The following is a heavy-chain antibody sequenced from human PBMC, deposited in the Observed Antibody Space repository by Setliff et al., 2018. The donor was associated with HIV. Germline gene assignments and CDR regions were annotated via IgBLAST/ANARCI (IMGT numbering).Heavy chain of an antibody. V-gene: IGHV1-24*01. CDR3: VTGSAARPFDY. CDR2: FDPEDGEA. CDR1: GYTLTELS. J-gene: IGHJ4*02. D-gene: IGHD6-6*01. Sequence: ASVKVSCKVPGYTLTELSMHWVRQAPGKGLEWMGGFDPEDGEAIYAQKFQGRVTMTTDTSTNTAYLELRSLRSDDTAMYYYVTGSAARPFDYWGQGTLVTVPQ.